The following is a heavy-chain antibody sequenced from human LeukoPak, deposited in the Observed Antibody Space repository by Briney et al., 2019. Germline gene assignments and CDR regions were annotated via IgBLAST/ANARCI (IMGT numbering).Heavy chain of an antibody. Sequence: GASVKVSCKASGGTFSSYAISWVRQAPGQGLEWMGGIIPIFGTANYAQKFQGRVTITTDESTSTAYMELSSLRSEDTAVYYCARGGAIYDILTRRAYYMDVWGKGTTVTVSS. D-gene: IGHD3-9*01. J-gene: IGHJ6*03. CDR2: IIPIFGTA. V-gene: IGHV1-69*05. CDR3: ARGGAIYDILTRRAYYMDV. CDR1: GGTFSSYA.